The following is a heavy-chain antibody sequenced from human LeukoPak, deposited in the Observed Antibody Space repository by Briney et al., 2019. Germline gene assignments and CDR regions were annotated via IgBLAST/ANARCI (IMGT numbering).Heavy chain of an antibody. D-gene: IGHD2-21*02. CDR1: GFTFSSYT. CDR3: ARDRGAYCGGDCYLGFDY. CDR2: IAGSSGYI. J-gene: IGHJ4*01. Sequence: PGGSLRLSCAASGFTFSSYTMNWVRQTPGKGLEWVSSIAGSSGYISYADSVMGRFTISRDNAKKSLYLQMTSLTAEDTAVYYCARDRGAYCGGDCYLGFDYWGRGTLVTVSS. V-gene: IGHV3-21*01.